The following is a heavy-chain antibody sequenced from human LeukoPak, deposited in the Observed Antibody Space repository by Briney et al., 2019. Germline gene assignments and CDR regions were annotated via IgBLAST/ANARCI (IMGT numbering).Heavy chain of an antibody. CDR3: ARGGSSSSWCWIY. Sequence: GGSLRLSCAASGFSFSTQWMTWVRQAPGKGLEWVANIKQDGSEKYYVDSVKGRFTISKDNAKNSLYLQMNSLRVEDTAVYYCARGGSSSSWCWIYWGQGTLVTVSS. V-gene: IGHV3-7*01. D-gene: IGHD6-13*01. CDR1: GFSFSTQW. J-gene: IGHJ4*02. CDR2: IKQDGSEK.